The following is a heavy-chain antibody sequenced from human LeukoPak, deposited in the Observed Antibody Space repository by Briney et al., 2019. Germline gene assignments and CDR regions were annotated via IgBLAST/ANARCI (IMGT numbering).Heavy chain of an antibody. CDR2: IKEDGTIK. J-gene: IGHJ4*02. CDR1: GFTFSRYW. V-gene: IGHV3-7*01. D-gene: IGHD6-13*01. Sequence: PGGSLRLSCAASGFTFSRYWMSWVRQAPGKGLEWVANIKEDGTIKYYVDSVKGRLTIFRDNAKSSLFLQVNSLRAKDTAMYYCARIGYSSSSIDYWGQGTLVTVSS. CDR3: ARIGYSSSSIDY.